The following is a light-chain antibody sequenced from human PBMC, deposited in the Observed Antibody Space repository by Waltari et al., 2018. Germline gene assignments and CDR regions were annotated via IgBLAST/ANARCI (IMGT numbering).Light chain of an antibody. Sequence: QSVLTQPPSASGTPGQRVTISCSGSSSNIGANYVYWYQQLPGTAPKLLIYKNDPRPSGVPDRFSGSKSGTSASLAISGLRSEDESTYYCAAWDDSRGVFGGGTKLTVL. CDR1: SSNIGANY. CDR3: AAWDDSRGV. CDR2: KND. J-gene: IGLJ3*02. V-gene: IGLV1-47*01.